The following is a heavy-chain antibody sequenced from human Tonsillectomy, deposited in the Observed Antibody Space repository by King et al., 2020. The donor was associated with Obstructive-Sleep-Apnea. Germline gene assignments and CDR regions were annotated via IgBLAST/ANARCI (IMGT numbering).Heavy chain of an antibody. D-gene: IGHD2-21*02. CDR3: ASYGGGDCFTTPFPVIYYYGMDV. J-gene: IGHJ6*02. CDR2: IRYDGSNK. CDR1: GFTFSSYG. Sequence: VQLVESGGGVVQPGRSLRLSCAASGFTFSSYGMHWVRQAPGKGLEWVAFIRYDGSNKYYADSVKGRFTISRDNSKNTLYLQMNSLRAEDTAVYYCASYGGGDCFTTPFPVIYYYGMDVWGQGTTVTVSS. V-gene: IGHV3-30*02.